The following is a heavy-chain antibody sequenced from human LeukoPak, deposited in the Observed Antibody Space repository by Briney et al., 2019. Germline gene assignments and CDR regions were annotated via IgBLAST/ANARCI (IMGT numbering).Heavy chain of an antibody. CDR1: GFTLSSYD. CDR2: IGTAGDT. Sequence: GGSLRLSCAASGFTLSSYDMHWVRQATGKGLEWVSAIGTAGDTYYPGSVKGRFTISRENAKNSLYLQMNSLRAGDTAVYYCARAHSYSGSFDAFDIWGQGTMVTVSS. V-gene: IGHV3-13*01. D-gene: IGHD1-26*01. J-gene: IGHJ3*02. CDR3: ARAHSYSGSFDAFDI.